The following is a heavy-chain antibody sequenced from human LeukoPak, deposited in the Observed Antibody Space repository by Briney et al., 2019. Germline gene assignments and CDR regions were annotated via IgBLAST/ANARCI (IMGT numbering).Heavy chain of an antibody. CDR2: IKEDGSEK. D-gene: IGHD1-26*01. CDR3: ARAGGGYRLDY. V-gene: IGHV3-7*05. CDR1: GFTFRTAW. J-gene: IGHJ4*02. Sequence: GGSLRLSCAASGFTFRTAWMSWVRQAPGRGPEYMANIKEDGSEKYYVDSVKGRFTISRDNAKNSLYLQMNSLRAEDTAVYYCARAGGGYRLDYWGQGTLVTVSS.